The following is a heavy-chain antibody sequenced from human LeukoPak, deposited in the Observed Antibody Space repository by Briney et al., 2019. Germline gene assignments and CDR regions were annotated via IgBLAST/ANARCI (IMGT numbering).Heavy chain of an antibody. V-gene: IGHV4-61*05. CDR2: IYYSGST. CDR3: ARGKTLRYFDWLTKYGGYFDY. D-gene: IGHD3-9*01. Sequence: SETLSLTCTVSGGSISSSSYYWGWIRQPPGKGLEWIGYIYYSGSTNYNPSLKSRVTISVDTSKNQFSLKLSSVTAADTAVYYCARGKTLRYFDWLTKYGGYFDYWGQGTLVTVSS. CDR1: GGSISSSSYY. J-gene: IGHJ4*02.